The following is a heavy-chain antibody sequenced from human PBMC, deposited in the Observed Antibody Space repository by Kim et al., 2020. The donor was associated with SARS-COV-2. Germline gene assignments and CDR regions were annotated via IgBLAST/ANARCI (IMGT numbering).Heavy chain of an antibody. CDR1: GFTFRNYN. D-gene: IGHD3-16*01. V-gene: IGHV3-21*06. J-gene: IGHJ6*02. CDR3: ASLFYTFGEPFYQYGMDV. CDR2: ISASSTYT. Sequence: GGSLRLSCAASGFTFRNYNMNWVRQAPGKGLEWVSTISASSTYTQYADSVRGRFTISRDNAKNSVYLQMNSLRAEDTAVYFCASLFYTFGEPFYQYGMDVWGQGTTVSLS.